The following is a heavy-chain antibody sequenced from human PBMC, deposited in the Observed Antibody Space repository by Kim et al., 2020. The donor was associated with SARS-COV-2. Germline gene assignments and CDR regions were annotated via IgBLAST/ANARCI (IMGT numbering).Heavy chain of an antibody. J-gene: IGHJ5*02. D-gene: IGHD4-17*01. Sequence: SETLSLTCTVSGGSISSSSYYWGWIRQPPGKGLEWIGSIYYSGSTYYNPSLKSRVTISVDTSKNQFSLKLSSVTAADTAVYYCARRSTVTGRNWFDPWGQGTLVTVSS. CDR2: IYYSGST. CDR1: GGSISSSSYY. V-gene: IGHV4-39*01. CDR3: ARRSTVTGRNWFDP.